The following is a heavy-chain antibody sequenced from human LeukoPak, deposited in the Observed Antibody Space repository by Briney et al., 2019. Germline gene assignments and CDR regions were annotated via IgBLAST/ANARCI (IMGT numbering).Heavy chain of an antibody. CDR2: IRQDGSDK. Sequence: GGSLRLSCAASGFTFSNFWMSWVRQAPGKGLEWVANIRQDGSDKYYVDSVKGRFTISRDNSKNTLYLQMNSLRAEDTAVYYCARSPYLGTYGYGPWELPLSYFDYWGQGTLVTVSS. CDR3: ARSPYLGTYGYGPWELPLSYFDY. J-gene: IGHJ4*02. V-gene: IGHV3-7*03. D-gene: IGHD1-26*01. CDR1: GFTFSNFW.